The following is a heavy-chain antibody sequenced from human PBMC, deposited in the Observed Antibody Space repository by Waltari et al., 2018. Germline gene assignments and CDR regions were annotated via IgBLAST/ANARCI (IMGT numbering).Heavy chain of an antibody. Sequence: DVQLVETGGGLIKPGGSLKLSCAASGFSVNNNSMSWVRQAPGKGLEWVSIVYTGGSTYYADFVKGRFTISRDSSKNTLYLQMNDLRAEDTAVYYCASSTAQPWTKGGLDNWGQGTLVIVSS. J-gene: IGHJ4*02. CDR3: ASSTAQPWTKGGLDN. CDR1: GFSVNNNS. V-gene: IGHV3-53*02. D-gene: IGHD5-18*01. CDR2: VYTGGST.